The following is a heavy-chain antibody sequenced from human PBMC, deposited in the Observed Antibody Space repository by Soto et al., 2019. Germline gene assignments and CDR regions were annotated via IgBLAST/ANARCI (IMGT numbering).Heavy chain of an antibody. CDR3: ARRVVVVVVPLSDAFDI. Sequence: GGSLRLSCAASAFTFSSYWMSWVRQAPGKGLEWVANINQDGSEKYYVDSVRGRFTISRDNAKNSLYLQMNSLRAEDTAVYYCARRVVVVVVPLSDAFDIWGQGTMVTVSS. CDR2: INQDGSEK. V-gene: IGHV3-7*01. CDR1: AFTFSSYW. D-gene: IGHD2-15*01. J-gene: IGHJ3*02.